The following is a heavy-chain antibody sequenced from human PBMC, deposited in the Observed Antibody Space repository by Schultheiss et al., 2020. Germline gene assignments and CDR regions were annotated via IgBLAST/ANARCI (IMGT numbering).Heavy chain of an antibody. J-gene: IGHJ4*02. CDR1: GYTFTSYD. D-gene: IGHD1-1*01. CDR3: ARDGLERPHDY. V-gene: IGHV1-8*01. Sequence: ASVTVSGKASGYTFTSYDINWVRQATGQGLEWMGWMNPNSGNTGYAQKFQGRVTMTTDTSTSTAYMELRSLRSDDTAVYYCARDGLERPHDYWGQGTLVTVSS. CDR2: MNPNSGNT.